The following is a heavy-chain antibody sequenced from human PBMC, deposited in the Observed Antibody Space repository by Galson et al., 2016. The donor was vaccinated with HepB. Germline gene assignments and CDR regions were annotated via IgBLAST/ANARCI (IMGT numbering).Heavy chain of an antibody. CDR2: ISTDGRTA. CDR1: GFTFSSYW. V-gene: IGHV3-74*01. D-gene: IGHD5-18*01. J-gene: IGHJ4*02. Sequence: LRLSCAASGFTFSSYWMHWVRQAPGKGLVWVSRISTDGRTANQADSVKGRFTISRENARNTVYLQVNSLTAEDTAVYYCGAFRGDSSGYGEYWSQGTLVSVSS. CDR3: GAFRGDSSGYGEY.